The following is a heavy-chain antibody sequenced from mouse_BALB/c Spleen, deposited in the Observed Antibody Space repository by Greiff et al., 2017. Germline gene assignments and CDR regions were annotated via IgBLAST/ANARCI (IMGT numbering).Heavy chain of an antibody. V-gene: IGHV1-80*01. CDR3: ARLHYRYEDYYAMDY. CDR1: GYAFSSYW. J-gene: IGHJ4*01. D-gene: IGHD2-14*01. Sequence: QVQLKQSGAELVRPGSSVKISCKASGYAFSSYWMNWVKQRPGQGLEWIGQIYPGDGDTNYNGKFKGKATLTADKSSSTAYMQLSSLTSVDSAVYFCARLHYRYEDYYAMDYWGQGTSVTVSS. CDR2: IYPGDGDT.